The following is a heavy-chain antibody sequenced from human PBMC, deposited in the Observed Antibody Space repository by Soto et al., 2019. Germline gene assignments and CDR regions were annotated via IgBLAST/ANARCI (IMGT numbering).Heavy chain of an antibody. J-gene: IGHJ6*02. D-gene: IGHD6-13*01. V-gene: IGHV4-39*01. CDR3: ARSIAAAGNFYYYYGMDV. CDR2: IYYSGST. Sequence: SETLSLTCTVSGGSISSSSYYWGWIRQPPGKGLEWIGSIYYSGSTYYKPSLKRRVNISVDTSKKQISLKLSSVTAADTAVYYCARSIAAAGNFYYYYGMDVWGQGTTVT. CDR1: GGSISSSSYY.